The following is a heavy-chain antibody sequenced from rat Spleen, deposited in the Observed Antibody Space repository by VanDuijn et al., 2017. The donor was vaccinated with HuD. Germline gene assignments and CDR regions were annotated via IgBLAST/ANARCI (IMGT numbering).Heavy chain of an antibody. D-gene: IGHD1-9*01. CDR3: ARRHYGYTDYFDY. CDR1: GFTFSNYY. Sequence: EVQLVESGGGLVQPGRSLKLSCAASGFTFSNYYMAWVRQAPTKGLEWVASISTGGGNTYYRDSVKGRFSISRDNSKRSLYLQMDSLRSEDTATYYCARRHYGYTDYFDYWGQGVMVTVSS. V-gene: IGHV5-25*01. CDR2: ISTGGGNT. J-gene: IGHJ2*01.